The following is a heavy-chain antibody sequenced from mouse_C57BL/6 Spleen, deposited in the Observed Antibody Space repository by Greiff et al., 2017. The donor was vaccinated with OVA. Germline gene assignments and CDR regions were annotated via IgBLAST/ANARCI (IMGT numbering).Heavy chain of an antibody. J-gene: IGHJ4*01. CDR1: GYTFTDYY. CDR2: IYPGSGNT. Sequence: QVQLKESGAELVRPGASVKLSCKASGYTFTDYYINWVKQRPGQGLEWIARIYPGSGNTYYNEKFKGKATLTAEKSSSTAYMQLSSLTSEDSAVYFCAGDNAMDYWGQGTSVTVSS. D-gene: IGHD3-3*01. V-gene: IGHV1-76*01. CDR3: AGDNAMDY.